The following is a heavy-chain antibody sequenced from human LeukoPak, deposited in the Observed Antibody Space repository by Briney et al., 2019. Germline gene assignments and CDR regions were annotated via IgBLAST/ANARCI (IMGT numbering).Heavy chain of an antibody. V-gene: IGHV3-30*18. CDR3: AKDPIVRDYGAFDI. J-gene: IGHJ3*02. CDR2: ISYDGSNK. Sequence: GGSLRLSCAASGLTFSNYWMHWVRQAPGKGLEWVAVISYDGSNKYYADSVKGRFTISRDNSKNTLYLQMNSLRAEDTAVYYCAKDPIVRDYGAFDIWGQGTMVTVSS. CDR1: GLTFSNYW. D-gene: IGHD4-17*01.